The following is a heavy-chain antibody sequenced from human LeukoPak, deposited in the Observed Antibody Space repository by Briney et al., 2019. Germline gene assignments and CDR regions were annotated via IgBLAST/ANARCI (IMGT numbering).Heavy chain of an antibody. CDR1: GYSISSGYH. J-gene: IGHJ6*03. CDR3: ARAILEWFSIYYCSYMDF. D-gene: IGHD3-3*01. CDR2: LYDSGTT. V-gene: IGHV4-38-2*01. Sequence: PETPCHSCGVSGYSISSGYHWGWSRQPPGKGLEGSGILYDSGTTYYNPSLKSRVTILAETSQNHFSLTLNSVTAADTPVYYCARAILEWFSIYYCSYMDFGTHGNTVTVSS.